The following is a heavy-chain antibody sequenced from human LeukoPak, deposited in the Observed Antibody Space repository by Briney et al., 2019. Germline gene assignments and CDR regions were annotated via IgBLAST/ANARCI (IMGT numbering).Heavy chain of an antibody. V-gene: IGHV4-39*07. D-gene: IGHD4-23*01. Sequence: SETLSLTCTVSGGSISSSSYYWGWIRQPPGKGLEWIGSIYYSGSTYYNPSLKSRVTISVDTSKNQFSLKLSSVTAADTAVYYCARSIYGGNSRVFDYWGQGTLVTVSS. CDR2: IYYSGST. CDR3: ARSIYGGNSRVFDY. J-gene: IGHJ4*02. CDR1: GGSISSSSYY.